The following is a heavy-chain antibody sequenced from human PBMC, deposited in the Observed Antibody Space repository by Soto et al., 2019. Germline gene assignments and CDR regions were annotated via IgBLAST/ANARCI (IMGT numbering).Heavy chain of an antibody. V-gene: IGHV1-18*01. J-gene: IGHJ4*02. CDR3: VRVRATALVQFEF. Sequence: QVQLVQSGAEVNKPGDSVKGSCKAFGYTFADWGISWVRQAPGQGLDWMGWISAYNGDTKYTSSLQGRVNMTTDTSTSTAYMELRSLKSDDTAVYYCVRVRATALVQFEFWGQGTLVTVSP. D-gene: IGHD1-26*01. CDR1: GYTFADWG. CDR2: ISAYNGDT.